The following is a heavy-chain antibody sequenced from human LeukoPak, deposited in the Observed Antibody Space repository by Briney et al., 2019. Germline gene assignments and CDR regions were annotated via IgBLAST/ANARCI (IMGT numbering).Heavy chain of an antibody. CDR2: ISSSGSTI. CDR3: ARTGRWQLVAFDY. J-gene: IGHJ4*02. D-gene: IGHD6-6*01. V-gene: IGHV3-11*04. Sequence: GGSLRLSCAASGFTFSDYYMSWIRQAPGKGLEWVSYISSSGSTIYYADSVKGRFTISRDNAKDSLYLQMNSLRAEDTAVYYCARTGRWQLVAFDYWGQGTLVTVSS. CDR1: GFTFSDYY.